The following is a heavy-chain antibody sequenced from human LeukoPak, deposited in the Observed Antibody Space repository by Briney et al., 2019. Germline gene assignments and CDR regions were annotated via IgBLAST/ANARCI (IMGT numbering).Heavy chain of an antibody. Sequence: SETLSLTCAVYGGSFSGYYWSWIRQPPGKGLEWIGVINHSGSTNYNPSLKSRVTISVDTSKNQFSLKLSSVTAADTAVYYCASYYSNLGVDYWGQGTLVTVSS. V-gene: IGHV4-34*01. CDR1: GGSFSGYY. J-gene: IGHJ4*02. CDR3: ASYYSNLGVDY. CDR2: INHSGST. D-gene: IGHD4-11*01.